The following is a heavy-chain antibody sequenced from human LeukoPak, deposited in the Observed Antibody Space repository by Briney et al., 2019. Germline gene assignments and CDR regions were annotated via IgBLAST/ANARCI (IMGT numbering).Heavy chain of an antibody. CDR1: GYTFSIYY. CDR3: ARGGGPAAMEVGHY. D-gene: IGHD2-2*01. Sequence: ASVKVSCKASGYTFSIYYMHWVRQAPGQGLEWMGGIIPIFGTANYAQKFQGRVTITADESTSTAYMELSSLRSEDTAVYYCARGGGPAAMEVGHYWGQGTLVTVSS. J-gene: IGHJ4*02. V-gene: IGHV1-69*13. CDR2: IIPIFGTA.